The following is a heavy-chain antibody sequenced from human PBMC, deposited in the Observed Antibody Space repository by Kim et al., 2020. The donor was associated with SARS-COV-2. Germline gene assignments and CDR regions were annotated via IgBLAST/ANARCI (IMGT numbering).Heavy chain of an antibody. D-gene: IGHD3-10*01. V-gene: IGHV3-23*02. CDR3: AKAPLLWFGELSSMDV. J-gene: IGHJ6*02. Sequence: VKGRFTSSRDNPKNPLYLKMNSLRAEDTAVYYCAKAPLLWFGELSSMDVWGQGTTVTVSS.